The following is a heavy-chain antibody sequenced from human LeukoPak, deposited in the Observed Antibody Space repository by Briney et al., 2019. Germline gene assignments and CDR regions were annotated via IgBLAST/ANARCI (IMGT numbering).Heavy chain of an antibody. CDR2: IYSGGST. Sequence: GGSLRLSCAASGFTVSSNYMSGVRQAPGKGLEGVSVIYSGGSTYYADSVKGRFTISRDNSKNPLYLQMNSLRAADTAVYYCAGNYYDSSGYSLDYWGQGTLVTVSS. D-gene: IGHD3-22*01. J-gene: IGHJ4*02. CDR1: GFTVSSNY. V-gene: IGHV3-53*01. CDR3: AGNYYDSSGYSLDY.